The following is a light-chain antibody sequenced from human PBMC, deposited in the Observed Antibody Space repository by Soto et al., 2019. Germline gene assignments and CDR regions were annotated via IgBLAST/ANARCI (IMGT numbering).Light chain of an antibody. V-gene: IGLV2-23*01. CDR1: SSDVGSYNL. Sequence: QSALTQPASVSGSPGQSITISCTGTSSDVGSYNLVSWYQQHPGKAPKLMIYEDSKRPSGVSNRFSGSKSGNTASLTISGLQAEDEADYYCCSYGGSSSYVFGTGTKLTVL. J-gene: IGLJ1*01. CDR3: CSYGGSSSYV. CDR2: EDS.